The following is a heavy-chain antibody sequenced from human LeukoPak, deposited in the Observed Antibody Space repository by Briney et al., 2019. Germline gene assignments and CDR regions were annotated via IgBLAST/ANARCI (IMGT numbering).Heavy chain of an antibody. CDR3: AKEVVTMIVVVTDYFDY. V-gene: IGHV3-23*01. Sequence: GGSLRLSCAASGFTFSSYAMSWVRKAPGKGLEWVSAISGSGGSTYYADSVKGRFTISRDNSKNTLYLQMNSLRAEDTAVYYCAKEVVTMIVVVTDYFDYWGQGTLVTVSS. J-gene: IGHJ4*02. CDR1: GFTFSSYA. CDR2: ISGSGGST. D-gene: IGHD3-22*01.